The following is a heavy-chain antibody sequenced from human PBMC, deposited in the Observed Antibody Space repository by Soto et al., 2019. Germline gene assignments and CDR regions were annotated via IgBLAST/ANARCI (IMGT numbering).Heavy chain of an antibody. D-gene: IGHD1-26*01. V-gene: IGHV3-33*01. Sequence: QVQLVESGGGVVQPGRSLRLSCAASGFTFSSYGMHWVRQAPGKGLEWVAVIWYDGSNKYYADSVKDRFTISRDNSKNTLYLQLNRLRAEDPAVYYCARDSVLVGAITGDAFDIWCQGTMVTVSS. J-gene: IGHJ3*02. CDR3: ARDSVLVGAITGDAFDI. CDR1: GFTFSSYG. CDR2: IWYDGSNK.